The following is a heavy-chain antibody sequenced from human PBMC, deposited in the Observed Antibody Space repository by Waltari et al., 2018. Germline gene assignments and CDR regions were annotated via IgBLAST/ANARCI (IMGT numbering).Heavy chain of an antibody. CDR3: ARGGDVDTAMFDY. CDR1: GGTSSSYL. D-gene: IGHD5-18*01. Sequence: QVQLVQSGAEVKKPGSSVKVPCKASGGTSSSYLTGWVRQAPGQGLGWMGRVIPILGIANYEQKFQGRVTITADKSTSTAYMELSSLRSEDTAVYYCARGGDVDTAMFDYWGQGTLVTVSS. J-gene: IGHJ4*02. CDR2: VIPILGIA. V-gene: IGHV1-69*02.